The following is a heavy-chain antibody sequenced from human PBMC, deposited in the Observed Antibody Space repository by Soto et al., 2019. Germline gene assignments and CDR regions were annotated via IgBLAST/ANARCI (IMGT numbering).Heavy chain of an antibody. CDR2: IYYSGST. CDR3: ARGNYGSGSYYNSPFDY. Sequence: SETLSLTCTVSGGSISSYYWSWIRQPPGKGLEWIGYIYYSGSTNYNPSLKSRVTISVDTSKNQFSLKLSSVTAADTAVYYCARGNYGSGSYYNSPFDYWGQGTLVTVSS. J-gene: IGHJ4*02. D-gene: IGHD3-10*01. CDR1: GGSISSYY. V-gene: IGHV4-59*08.